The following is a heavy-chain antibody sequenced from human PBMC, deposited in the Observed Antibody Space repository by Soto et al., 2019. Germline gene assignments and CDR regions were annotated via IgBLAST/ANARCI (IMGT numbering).Heavy chain of an antibody. CDR1: GYSISSGYY. J-gene: IGHJ6*02. Sequence: SSETLSLTCAVSGYSISSGYYWGWIRQPPGKGLEWIGSIYHSGSTYYNPSLKSRVTISVDTSKNQFSLKLSSVTAADTAVYYCARSREYYDFWSGYYTGHYYYGMDVWGQGTTVTVSS. CDR3: ARSREYYDFWSGYYTGHYYYGMDV. V-gene: IGHV4-38-2*01. CDR2: IYHSGST. D-gene: IGHD3-3*01.